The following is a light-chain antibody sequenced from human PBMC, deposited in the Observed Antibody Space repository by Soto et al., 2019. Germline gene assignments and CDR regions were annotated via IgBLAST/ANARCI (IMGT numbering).Light chain of an antibody. Sequence: DIQMTQSPSTLSASVGDRVTLTCRASQSISSWLAWYQQKPGKAPKLLIYHAYSLESGVPSRFSGSESGTEFTLTINSLQPDEFATYYCQQYNSYPWTFGQGTKVEIK. CDR2: HAY. CDR1: QSISSW. CDR3: QQYNSYPWT. V-gene: IGKV1-5*01. J-gene: IGKJ1*01.